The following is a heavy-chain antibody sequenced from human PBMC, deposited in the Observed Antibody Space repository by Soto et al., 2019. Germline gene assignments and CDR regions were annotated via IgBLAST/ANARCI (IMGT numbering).Heavy chain of an antibody. D-gene: IGHD6-6*01. J-gene: IGHJ4*02. Sequence: LSLTCTVDGGSVNSDTFYWSWIRQPEGRGLEWIGYIYYTGSTNYNPSLKSLVTISIDTSRNQFSLKLSSVTAADTAVYYCSRAFSNSPEAFDSWGQGSLVTVSS. CDR3: SRAFSNSPEAFDS. CDR1: GGSVNSDTFY. CDR2: IYYTGST. V-gene: IGHV4-61*01.